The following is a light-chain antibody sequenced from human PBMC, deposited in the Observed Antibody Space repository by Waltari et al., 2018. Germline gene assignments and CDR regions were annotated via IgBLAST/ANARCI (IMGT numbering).Light chain of an antibody. CDR3: ATWDDRLNGQV. CDR2: TNN. V-gene: IGLV1-44*01. CDR1: SSSIGSNA. Sequence: QSVLTQPPSASETPGQRVTISCSGSSSSIGSNAGNWYQQIPGSAPKLLIHTNNQRPSGVPDRFSGSKSGTSASLAISGLQSEDEAYYYCATWDDRLNGQVIGGGTKLTVL. J-gene: IGLJ2*01.